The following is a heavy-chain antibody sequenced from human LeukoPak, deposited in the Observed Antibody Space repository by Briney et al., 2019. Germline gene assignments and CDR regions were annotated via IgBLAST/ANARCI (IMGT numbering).Heavy chain of an antibody. D-gene: IGHD3-22*01. CDR1: GFTFSSYS. J-gene: IGHJ4*02. CDR3: ARWDDSSGYYPYYFDY. Sequence: PGGSLRLSCAASGFTFSSYSMNWVRQAPGKGLEWVPSISSSSSYIYYADSVKGRFTISRDNAKKSLYLQMNSLRAEDTAVYYCARWDDSSGYYPYYFDYWGQGTLVTVSS. V-gene: IGHV3-21*01. CDR2: ISSSSSYI.